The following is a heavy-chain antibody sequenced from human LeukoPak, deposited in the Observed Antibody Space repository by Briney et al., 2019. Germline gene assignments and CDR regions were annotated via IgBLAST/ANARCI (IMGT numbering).Heavy chain of an antibody. CDR2: ISSSSSYI. CDR3: ARAKGTVAGTFDY. D-gene: IGHD6-19*01. Sequence: GGSLRLSCAGSGFIFSTYAMNWVRQAPGKGLEWVSSISSSSSYIYYADSVKGRFTISRDNAKNSLYLQMNSLRAEDTAVYYCARAKGTVAGTFDYWGQGTLVTVSS. J-gene: IGHJ4*02. CDR1: GFIFSTYA. V-gene: IGHV3-21*01.